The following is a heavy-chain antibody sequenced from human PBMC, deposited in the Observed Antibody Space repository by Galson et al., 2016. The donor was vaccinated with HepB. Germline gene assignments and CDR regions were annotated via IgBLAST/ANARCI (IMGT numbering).Heavy chain of an antibody. CDR2: ISGNGGRT. CDR3: AKGPYYDFRGQMAYFDN. V-gene: IGHV3-23*01. Sequence: SLRLSCAASGFSFSGSWMSWVRQAPGKGLEYVLSISGNGGRTDSGDSVKGRFTISRDNSNNTLYLPMNSLRAEDTAVYYCAKGPYYDFRGQMAYFDNWGRGTLVTVSA. D-gene: IGHD3-3*01. J-gene: IGHJ4*02. CDR1: GFSFSGSW.